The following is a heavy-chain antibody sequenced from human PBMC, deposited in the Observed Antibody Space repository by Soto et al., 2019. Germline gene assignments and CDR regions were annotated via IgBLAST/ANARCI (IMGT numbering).Heavy chain of an antibody. Sequence: PSETLSLTCTVSGGSISSGDYYWSWIRQPPGKGLEWIGYIYYSGSTYYNPSLKSRVTISVDTSKSQFSLKLSSVTAADTAVYYCANVYCSGGSCYPEYFDYWGQGTLVTVSS. J-gene: IGHJ4*02. CDR1: GGSISSGDYY. CDR2: IYYSGST. V-gene: IGHV4-30-4*01. D-gene: IGHD2-15*01. CDR3: ANVYCSGGSCYPEYFDY.